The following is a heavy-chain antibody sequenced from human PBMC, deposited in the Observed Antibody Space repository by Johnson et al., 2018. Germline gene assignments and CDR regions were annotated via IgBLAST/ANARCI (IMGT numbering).Heavy chain of an antibody. V-gene: IGHV3-53*01. CDR2: IYSSGST. J-gene: IGHJ1*01. CDR1: GFIVSSSY. CDR3: TRAHYDSSGYWGEHFDH. Sequence: VQLVESGGDLIQXGGSLRLSCAASGFIVSSSYMSWVRQAPGRGLEWVSVIYSSGSTYYADSVKGRFTISRDNIKNTLYLQMNSLRGEDTAVYYCTRAHYDSSGYWGEHFDHWGQGTLVTVSS. D-gene: IGHD3-22*01.